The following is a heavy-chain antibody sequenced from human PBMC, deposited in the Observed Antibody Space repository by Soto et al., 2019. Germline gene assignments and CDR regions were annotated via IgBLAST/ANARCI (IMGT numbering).Heavy chain of an antibody. V-gene: IGHV1-3*01. D-gene: IGHD6-19*01. CDR3: ARSGYSSGWYHWYFDF. CDR1: GYTFTNYG. J-gene: IGHJ2*01. Sequence: ASVKVSCKASGYTFTNYGIHWVRQAPGQRLEWMGWINAGNGNTRYSQKFQGRVTITRDTSASTAYMELSSLRSEDTAMYFCARSGYSSGWYHWYFDFWGRGTLVTVSS. CDR2: INAGNGNT.